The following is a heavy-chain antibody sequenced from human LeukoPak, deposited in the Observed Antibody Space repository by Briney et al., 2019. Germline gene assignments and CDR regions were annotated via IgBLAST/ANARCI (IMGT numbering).Heavy chain of an antibody. Sequence: GGSLRLSCAASGFTFSNYWMHWVRHAPGKGLVWVSCINSAGSTTSYADSVKVRFTITRDNAKNTLYLQMNTLRAEDTAVYYCARSDWFDPWGQGTLVTVSS. CDR3: ARSDWFDP. CDR1: GFTFSNYW. V-gene: IGHV3-74*01. J-gene: IGHJ5*02. CDR2: INSAGSTT.